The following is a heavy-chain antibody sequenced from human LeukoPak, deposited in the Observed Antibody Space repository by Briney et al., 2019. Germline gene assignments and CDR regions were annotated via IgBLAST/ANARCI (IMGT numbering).Heavy chain of an antibody. J-gene: IGHJ5*02. V-gene: IGHV5-51*01. Sequence: GESLKISCTGSGYTFSNYWIGWVRQMPGKGLEWMGIIYPGDSDATYSPSFRGQVTFSVDESRNTVYLEWTSLKASDPAMYFCARESETSRKFYAPWGQGTLVTVSS. CDR2: IYPGDSDA. CDR3: ARESETSRKFYAP. CDR1: GYTFSNYW. D-gene: IGHD2-2*01.